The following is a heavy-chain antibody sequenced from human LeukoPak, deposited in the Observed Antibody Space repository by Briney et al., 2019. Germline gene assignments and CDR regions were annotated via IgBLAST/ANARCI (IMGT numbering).Heavy chain of an antibody. J-gene: IGHJ4*02. CDR1: GGSISSSSYY. V-gene: IGHV4-39*01. Sequence: PSETLSLTCTVSGGSISSSSYYWGWIRQPPGKGLEWIGSIYYSGSTYYNPSLKSRVTISVDTSKSQFSLKLSSVTAADTAVYYCAEVPAVEDDYWGQGTLVTVSS. CDR3: AEVPAVEDDY. D-gene: IGHD2-2*01. CDR2: IYYSGST.